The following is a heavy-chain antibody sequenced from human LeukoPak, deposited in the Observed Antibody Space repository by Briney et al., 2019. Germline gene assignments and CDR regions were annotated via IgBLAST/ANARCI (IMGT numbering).Heavy chain of an antibody. D-gene: IGHD5-18*01. Sequence: GGSLRLSCAASGFTFSSYGMHWVRQAPGKGLEWVAVISYDGSNKYYADSVKGRFTISRDNSKNTLYLQMNSLRAEDTAVYYCAKDLSRSGYSYVFYYYYYYGMDVWGQGTTVTVSS. CDR2: ISYDGSNK. J-gene: IGHJ6*02. V-gene: IGHV3-30*18. CDR1: GFTFSSYG. CDR3: AKDLSRSGYSYVFYYYYYYGMDV.